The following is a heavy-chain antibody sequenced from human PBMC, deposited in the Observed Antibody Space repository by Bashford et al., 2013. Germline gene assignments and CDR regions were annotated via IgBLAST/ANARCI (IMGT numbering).Heavy chain of an antibody. Sequence: VRQAPGKGLEWVSGISGSGGITYYADSVKGRFTISRDKSKNTLYLQMNSLRAEDTAVYYCAKDVYSSSWYDYWGQGTQVTVSS. J-gene: IGHJ4*02. V-gene: IGHV3-23*01. D-gene: IGHD6-13*01. CDR3: AKDVYSSSWYDY. CDR2: ISGSGGIT.